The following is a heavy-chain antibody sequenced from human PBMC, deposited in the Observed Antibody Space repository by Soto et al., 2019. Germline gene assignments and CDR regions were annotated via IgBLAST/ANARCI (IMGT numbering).Heavy chain of an antibody. CDR3: ARAPTTVTTSYYFDY. Sequence: GGSLRLSCAASGFTYSTYTMHWVRRAPGKGLEWVSSIRQSGDRSSYADSVKGRFTISRDNSKNTLYLQLNSLRPEDTAVYFCARAPTTVTTSYYFDYWGQGTLVTVSS. CDR2: IRQSGDRS. D-gene: IGHD4-17*01. J-gene: IGHJ4*02. CDR1: GFTYSTYT. V-gene: IGHV3-23*01.